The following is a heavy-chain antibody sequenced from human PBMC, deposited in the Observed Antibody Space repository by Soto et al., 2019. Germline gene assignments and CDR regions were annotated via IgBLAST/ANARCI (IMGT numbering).Heavy chain of an antibody. D-gene: IGHD6-6*01. J-gene: IGHJ5*02. CDR1: GGSIISASYS. Sequence: PSEILSLTCAVSGGSIISASYSWNWIRQSPGRGLEWIGHIYSSGSTYYNPSLKSRVSISVDTSNNQFSLKLTSVTAADTAVYFCAREDAARIERWFDAWGQGILVTVSS. V-gene: IGHV4-31*11. CDR2: IYSSGST. CDR3: AREDAARIERWFDA.